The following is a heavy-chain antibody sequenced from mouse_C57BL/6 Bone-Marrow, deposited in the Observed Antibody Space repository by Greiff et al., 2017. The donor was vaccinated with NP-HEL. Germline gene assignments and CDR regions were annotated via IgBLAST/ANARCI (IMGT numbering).Heavy chain of an antibody. Sequence: EVQLQQSGPGLVKPSQSLSLTCSVTGYSITSGYYWNWIRQFPGNNLEWMGYISYDGSNNYNPSLKNRISITRDTSKNQFFLKLNSVTTEDTATYYCLYREYFDYWGQGTTLTVSS. D-gene: IGHD1-3*01. CDR2: ISYDGSN. CDR1: GYSITSGYY. CDR3: LYREYFDY. V-gene: IGHV3-6*01. J-gene: IGHJ2*01.